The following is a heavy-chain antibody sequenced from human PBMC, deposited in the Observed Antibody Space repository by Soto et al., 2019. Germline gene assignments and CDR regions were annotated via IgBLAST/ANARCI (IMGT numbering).Heavy chain of an antibody. V-gene: IGHV1-18*04. CDR2: ISAYNGTA. CDR3: AREYPVAGTTSTEYFQH. Sequence: GVSVKVYCKASGYTFTSYGISWVRQAPGQGLEWMGWISAYNGTANYAQKFQGRVTITADESTSTAYMELSSLRSEDTAVYYCAREYPVAGTTSTEYFQHWGQGTLVTVSS. D-gene: IGHD6-19*01. J-gene: IGHJ1*01. CDR1: GYTFTSYG.